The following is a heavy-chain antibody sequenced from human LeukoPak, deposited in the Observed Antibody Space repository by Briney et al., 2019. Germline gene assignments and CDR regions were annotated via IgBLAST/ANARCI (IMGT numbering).Heavy chain of an antibody. CDR3: ARDQVYGWFGELYDY. CDR1: GFTFSSYE. J-gene: IGHJ4*02. V-gene: IGHV3-48*03. CDR2: ISSSGSTI. Sequence: GGSLRLSCAASGFTFSSYEMNWVRQAPGKGLEWVSYISSSGSTIYYADSVKGRFTISRDNAKNSLYPQMNSLRAEDTAVYYCARDQVYGWFGELYDYWGQGTLVTVSS. D-gene: IGHD3-10*01.